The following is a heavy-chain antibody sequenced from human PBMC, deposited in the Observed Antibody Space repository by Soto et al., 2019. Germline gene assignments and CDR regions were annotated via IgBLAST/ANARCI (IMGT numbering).Heavy chain of an antibody. Sequence: EVQLLESGGGLVQPGGSLRLSCAASGFTFGIHAMSWVRQAPGKGLEWVSFISGSGGSTYYADSVKGRFTISRDNSKKTLYLQMNSLRGEDTAVYYCGKGSAATNYFYYATDVWGHRTTVTVSS. J-gene: IGHJ6*02. CDR3: GKGSAATNYFYYATDV. D-gene: IGHD2-15*01. CDR1: GFTFGIHA. CDR2: ISGSGGST. V-gene: IGHV3-23*01.